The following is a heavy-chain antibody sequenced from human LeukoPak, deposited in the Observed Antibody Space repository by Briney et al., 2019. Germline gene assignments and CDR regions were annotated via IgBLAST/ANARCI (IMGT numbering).Heavy chain of an antibody. V-gene: IGHV1-2*02. D-gene: IGHD3-10*01. Sequence: ASVKVSCKASGYTFTGYYIHWVRQASGQGLEWMGWINPNSGDTTYAQNFQGRVSMTRDTSMNTASMELSRLTSDDTALYYCARQGSGNYYRPGDYWGQGTLVTVSS. CDR1: GYTFTGYY. CDR2: INPNSGDT. CDR3: ARQGSGNYYRPGDY. J-gene: IGHJ4*02.